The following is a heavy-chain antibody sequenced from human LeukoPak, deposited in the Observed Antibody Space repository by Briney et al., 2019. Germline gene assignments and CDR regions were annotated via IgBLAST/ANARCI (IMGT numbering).Heavy chain of an antibody. CDR2: IIPIFGTA. J-gene: IGHJ3*02. Sequence: ASVKVSCKASGGTFSSYAISWVRQAPGQGLEWMGGIIPIFGTANYAQKFQGRVTITADKSTSTAYMELSSLRSGDTAVYYCARGLVRRAVVIPFDIWGQGTMVTVSS. V-gene: IGHV1-69*06. CDR3: ARGLVRRAVVIPFDI. D-gene: IGHD3-22*01. CDR1: GGTFSSYA.